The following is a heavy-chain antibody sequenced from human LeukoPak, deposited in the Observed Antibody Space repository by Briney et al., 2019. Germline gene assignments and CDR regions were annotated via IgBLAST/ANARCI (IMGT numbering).Heavy chain of an antibody. CDR3: ARGRGNGYNYRLYYYYYMDV. CDR1: GFTFSSYS. D-gene: IGHD5-24*01. V-gene: IGHV3-21*01. Sequence: PGGSLRLSCAASGFTFSSYSMIWVRQAPGKGLEWVSHISISSRSMYYADSMKGRITISRDNAKNSLYLQMNSLRADDTAVHYCARGRGNGYNYRLYYYYYMDVWGKGTTVTVSS. CDR2: ISISSRSM. J-gene: IGHJ6*03.